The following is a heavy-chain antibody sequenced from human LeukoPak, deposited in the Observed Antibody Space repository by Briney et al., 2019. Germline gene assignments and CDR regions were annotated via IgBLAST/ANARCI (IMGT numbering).Heavy chain of an antibody. J-gene: IGHJ4*02. D-gene: IGHD4-17*01. Sequence: SETLSLTCAVSGYSISSGYYWGWIRQPPGKGLEWIGSIYHSGSTYYNPSLKSRVTISVDTSKNQFSLKLSSVTAADTAVYYCARAFTVTTDYFDYWGQGTLVTVSP. CDR2: IYHSGST. CDR1: GYSISSGYY. V-gene: IGHV4-38-2*01. CDR3: ARAFTVTTDYFDY.